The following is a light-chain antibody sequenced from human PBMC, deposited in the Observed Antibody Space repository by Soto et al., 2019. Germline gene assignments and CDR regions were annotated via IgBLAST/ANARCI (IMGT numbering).Light chain of an antibody. Sequence: QSVLTQPRSVSGSPGQSVTISCTGTSSDVGGYNYVSWYQQHPGKAPKLMIYDVSKRPSGVPDRFSGSKSGNTASPTISGLQAEDEADYYCCSYAGSPYVFGTGTKV. CDR1: SSDVGGYNY. V-gene: IGLV2-11*01. CDR3: CSYAGSPYV. CDR2: DVS. J-gene: IGLJ1*01.